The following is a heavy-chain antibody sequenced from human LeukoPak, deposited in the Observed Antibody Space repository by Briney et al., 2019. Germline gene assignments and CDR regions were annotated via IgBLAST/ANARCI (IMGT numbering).Heavy chain of an antibody. CDR2: ISDSSTYI. Sequence: GGSLRLSCAASGFTFSAYNMNWVRQAPGTGLEWVSSISDSSTYIFYADSVKGRFTISRENAKSTLYLHMNILRVEDTAVYYCARGRYGDYHWGQGILVTVSS. D-gene: IGHD4-17*01. J-gene: IGHJ4*02. CDR1: GFTFSAYN. V-gene: IGHV3-21*01. CDR3: ARGRYGDYH.